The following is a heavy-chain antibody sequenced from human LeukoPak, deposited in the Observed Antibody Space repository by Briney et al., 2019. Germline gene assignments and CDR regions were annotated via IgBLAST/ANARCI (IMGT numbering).Heavy chain of an antibody. CDR3: ATSNYGGFDKDY. D-gene: IGHD3-10*01. Sequence: ASVKVSCKVSGYTLTELSMHWVRQAPGKGLEWMGGFDPEDGETIYAQKFQGRVTMTEDTSTDTAYMELSSLRSEDTAVYYCATSNYGGFDKDYWGQGTLVTVSS. CDR1: GYTLTELS. V-gene: IGHV1-24*01. J-gene: IGHJ4*02. CDR2: FDPEDGET.